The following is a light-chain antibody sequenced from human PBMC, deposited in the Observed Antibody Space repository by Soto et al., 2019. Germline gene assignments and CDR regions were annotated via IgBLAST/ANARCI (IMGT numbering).Light chain of an antibody. J-gene: IGKJ1*01. CDR2: GAS. CDR3: QTYGSAGT. CDR1: QSFSNNY. Sequence: EIGLTQSQGTLSLSPGERATLSCRASQSFSNNYSAWYQQKPGQAPRLLIYGASNRATGSPDRFSGSGSGIDFTITISRLEPEYFAAYYCQTYGSAGTCGQANKVEFK. V-gene: IGKV3-20*01.